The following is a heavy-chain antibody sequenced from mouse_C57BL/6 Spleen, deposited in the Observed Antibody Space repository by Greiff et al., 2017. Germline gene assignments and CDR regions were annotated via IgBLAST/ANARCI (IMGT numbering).Heavy chain of an antibody. Sequence: EVQGVESGGGLVKPGGSLKLSCAASGFTFSSYAMSWVRQTPEKRLEWVATISDGGSYTYYPDNVKGRFTISRDNAKNNLYLQMSHLKSEDTAMYYCARMGYAMDYWGQGTSVTVSS. J-gene: IGHJ4*01. CDR2: ISDGGSYT. CDR1: GFTFSSYA. V-gene: IGHV5-4*01. CDR3: ARMGYAMDY.